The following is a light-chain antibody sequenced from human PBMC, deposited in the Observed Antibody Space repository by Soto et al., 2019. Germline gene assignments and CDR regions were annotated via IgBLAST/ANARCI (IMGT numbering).Light chain of an antibody. J-gene: IGLJ2*01. CDR2: DVS. CDR3: CSYAGSYTLV. Sequence: QSALTQPASVSGSPGQSITISCTGTSGDVGSYNLVSWYQQHPGKAPKLMIYDVSKRPSGVPDRFSGSKSGNTASLTISGLQAEDEADYYCCSYAGSYTLVFGGGTQLTVL. CDR1: SGDVGSYNL. V-gene: IGLV2-11*01.